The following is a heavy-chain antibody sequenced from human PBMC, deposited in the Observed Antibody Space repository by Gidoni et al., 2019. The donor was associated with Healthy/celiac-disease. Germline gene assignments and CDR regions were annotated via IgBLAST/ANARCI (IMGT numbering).Heavy chain of an antibody. J-gene: IGHJ4*02. D-gene: IGHD3-22*01. CDR3: AKLGTYYYDSSGYLDY. V-gene: IGHV3-9*01. CDR1: GFTFDDYA. Sequence: EVQLVESGGGLVQPGRSLRLSCAASGFTFDDYAMHWVRQAPGKGLEWVSGISWNSGSIGYADSVKGRFTISRDNAKNSLYLQMNSLRAEDTALYYCAKLGTYYYDSSGYLDYWGQGTLVTVSS. CDR2: ISWNSGSI.